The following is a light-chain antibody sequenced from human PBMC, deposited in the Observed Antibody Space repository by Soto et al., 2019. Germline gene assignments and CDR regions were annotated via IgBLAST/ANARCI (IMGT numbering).Light chain of an antibody. CDR1: SSDVGGYNY. V-gene: IGLV2-14*01. J-gene: IGLJ2*01. Sequence: QSVLTQPAYVSGSPGQSITISCTGTSSDVGGYNYVSWYQQHPGKAPKLMIYEVSNRPSGVSNRFSGSKSGNTASLTISGLQAEDEADYYCSSYTSSSTLMVFGGGTKLTVL. CDR3: SSYTSSSTLMV. CDR2: EVS.